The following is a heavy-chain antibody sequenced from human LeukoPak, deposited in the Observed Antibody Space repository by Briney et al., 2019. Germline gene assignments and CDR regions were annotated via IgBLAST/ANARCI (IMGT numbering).Heavy chain of an antibody. CDR1: GFTFSDYY. D-gene: IGHD3-3*01. V-gene: IGHV3-11*04. CDR3: VRDFWVFGPGLTEDY. Sequence: PGGSLRLSCAASGFTFSDYYMSWIRQAPGKGLEWLSSINSGGTNIYYADSVKGRFTISRDNAKNSLYLQMNSLRVEDTAVYYCVRDFWVFGPGLTEDYWGQGTLVTVSS. CDR2: INSGGTNI. J-gene: IGHJ4*02.